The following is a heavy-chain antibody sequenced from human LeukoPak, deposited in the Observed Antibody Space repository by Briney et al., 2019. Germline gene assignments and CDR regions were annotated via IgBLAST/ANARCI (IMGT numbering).Heavy chain of an antibody. CDR2: ISGSGGST. CDR1: GFTFSSYA. D-gene: IGHD4-17*01. J-gene: IGHJ4*02. V-gene: IGHV3-23*01. CDR3: AKDPTPYGDHPFDY. Sequence: QPGGSLRLSCAASGFTFSSYAMSWVRPAPGKGLEWVSAISGSGGSTYYADSVKGRFTISRDNSKNTLYLQMNSLRAEDTAVYYCAKDPTPYGDHPFDYWGQGTLVTVSS.